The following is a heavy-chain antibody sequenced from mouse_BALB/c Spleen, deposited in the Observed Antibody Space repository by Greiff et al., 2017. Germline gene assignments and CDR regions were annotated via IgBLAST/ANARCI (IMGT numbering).Heavy chain of an antibody. CDR2: IYPGSGST. J-gene: IGHJ4*01. Sequence: LKQPGSELVRPGASVKLSCKASGYTFTSYWMHWVKQRPGQGLEWIGNIYPGSGSTNYDEKFKSKATLTVDTSSSTAYMQLSSLTSEDSAVYYCTRGGIYDGYYYAMDYWGQGTSVTVSS. CDR3: TRGGIYDGYYYAMDY. V-gene: IGHV1S22*01. D-gene: IGHD2-3*01. CDR1: GYTFTSYW.